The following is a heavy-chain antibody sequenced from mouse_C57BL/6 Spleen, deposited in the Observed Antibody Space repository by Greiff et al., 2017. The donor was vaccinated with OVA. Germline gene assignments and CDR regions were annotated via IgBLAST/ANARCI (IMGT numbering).Heavy chain of an antibody. Sequence: VQLKESGPGLVKPSQSLSLTCSVTGYSITSGYYWNWIRQFPGNKLEWMGYISYDGSNNYNPSLKNRISITRDTSKNQFFLKLNSVTTEDTATYYCAREPYYYGGFAYWGQGTLVTVSA. CDR1: GYSITSGYY. J-gene: IGHJ3*01. CDR3: AREPYYYGGFAY. V-gene: IGHV3-6*01. CDR2: ISYDGSN. D-gene: IGHD1-1*01.